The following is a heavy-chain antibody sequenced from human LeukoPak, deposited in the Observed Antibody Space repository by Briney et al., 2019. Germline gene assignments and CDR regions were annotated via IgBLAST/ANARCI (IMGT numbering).Heavy chain of an antibody. Sequence: SETLSLTCAVYGGSFSGYYWSWIRQPPGKGLEWIGEINHSGSTNYNPSLKSRVTLSVGTSKNQFSLKLSSVTAADTAVYYCARASMVRGVIGYWGQGTLVTVSS. CDR1: GGSFSGYY. CDR3: ARASMVRGVIGY. CDR2: INHSGST. V-gene: IGHV4-34*01. J-gene: IGHJ4*02. D-gene: IGHD3-10*01.